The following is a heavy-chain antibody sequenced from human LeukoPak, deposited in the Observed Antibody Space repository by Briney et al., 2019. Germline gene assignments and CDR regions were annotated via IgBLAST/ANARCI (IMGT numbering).Heavy chain of an antibody. CDR1: GFTFSSYS. CDR2: IKQDGNEK. CDR3: ARAPRRCSGGSCYSSTFDY. J-gene: IGHJ4*02. Sequence: GGSLRLSCAASGFTFSSYSMNWVRQAPGKGLEWVANIKQDGNEKYYVDSVKGRFTISRDNAKNSPNLQMNSLRAEDTAVYYCARAPRRCSGGSCYSSTFDYWGQGTLVTVSS. V-gene: IGHV3-7*01. D-gene: IGHD2-15*01.